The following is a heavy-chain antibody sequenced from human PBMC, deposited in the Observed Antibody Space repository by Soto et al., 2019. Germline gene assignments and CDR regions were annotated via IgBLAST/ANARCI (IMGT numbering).Heavy chain of an antibody. CDR3: ARAGYCGGDCWGSFDF. V-gene: IGHV4-31*11. CDR1: GGSISSGGYY. D-gene: IGHD2-21*02. Sequence: QVQLQESGPGLVKPSQTLSLTCAVSGGSISSGGYYWSWIRQHPGKGLEWIGYIHNSGSTYYNPSLKSRVTISVDTSKNQFALKLSSGAAADTAVYYCARAGYCGGDCWGSFDFWGRGTLVTVSS. CDR2: IHNSGST. J-gene: IGHJ2*01.